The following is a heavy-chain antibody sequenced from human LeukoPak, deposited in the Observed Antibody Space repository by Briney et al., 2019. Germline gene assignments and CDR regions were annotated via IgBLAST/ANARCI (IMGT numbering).Heavy chain of an antibody. CDR2: FYGGADT. Sequence: GGSLRLSCAASGFTVSSNYMSWVRQAPGKGLEWVSVFYGGADTYYADSVKGRFTISRDNSKNTLYLQMNSLRAEDTAVYYCARDWYDSSGYFSLHYWGQGTLVTVSS. CDR3: ARDWYDSSGYFSLHY. CDR1: GFTVSSNY. V-gene: IGHV3-66*01. J-gene: IGHJ4*02. D-gene: IGHD3-22*01.